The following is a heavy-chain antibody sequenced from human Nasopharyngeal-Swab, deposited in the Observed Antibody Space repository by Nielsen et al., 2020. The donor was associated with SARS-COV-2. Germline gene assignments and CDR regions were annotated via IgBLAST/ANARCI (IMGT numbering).Heavy chain of an antibody. CDR2: INIDGSRT. CDR1: GFTFTNYW. CDR3: ARAGEYHYESSGYPGGGMDV. D-gene: IGHD3-22*01. Sequence: GGSLRLSCAVSGFTFTNYWMHWVRRTPGKGLVWVSRINIDGSRTGYADSVKGRFTISRDNAKNTLYLQMNSLRAEDTAVYYCARAGEYHYESSGYPGGGMDVWGRGTTVTVSS. V-gene: IGHV3-74*01. J-gene: IGHJ6*02.